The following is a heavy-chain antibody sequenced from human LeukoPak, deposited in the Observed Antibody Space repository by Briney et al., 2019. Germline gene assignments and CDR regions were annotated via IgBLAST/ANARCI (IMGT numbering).Heavy chain of an antibody. D-gene: IGHD3-3*01. J-gene: IGHJ3*02. CDR2: IYYSGST. CDR3: ASSSDYDFWSGPGADAFDI. CDR1: GGSISSSSYY. V-gene: IGHV4-39*01. Sequence: PSETLSLTCTVSGGSISSSSYYWGWIRQTPGKGLEWIGSIYYSGSTYYNPSLKSRVTISVDTSKNQFSLKLSSVTAADTAVYYCASSSDYDFWSGPGADAFDIWGQGTMVTVSS.